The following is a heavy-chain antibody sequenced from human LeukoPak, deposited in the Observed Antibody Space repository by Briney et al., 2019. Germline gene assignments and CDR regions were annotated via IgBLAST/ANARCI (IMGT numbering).Heavy chain of an antibody. Sequence: SVTVSCMPSRGTFSNYAISWVRQAPGQGLEWMGKIIPILGMANYAQKFQGRVTITADKSTSTAYMELSSLRSEDTAVYYCATPYCTNGVCSWDTNGMDVWGQGTTGTGSS. CDR1: RGTFSNYA. J-gene: IGHJ6*01. CDR3: ATPYCTNGVCSWDTNGMDV. D-gene: IGHD2-8*01. CDR2: IIPILGMA. V-gene: IGHV1-69*04.